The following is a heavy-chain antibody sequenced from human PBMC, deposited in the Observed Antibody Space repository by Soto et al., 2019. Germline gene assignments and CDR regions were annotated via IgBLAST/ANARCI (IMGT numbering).Heavy chain of an antibody. D-gene: IGHD3-22*01. Sequence: QVQLVQSGAEVRKPGSSVRVSCKASGGSFNRHTISWVRQAPGQGLEWMGGIIPIFGTANHAQKFQGRVTIIADESTSTVYMELSSLRSDDTAVYYCARNPSVVVVTIFDYWGQGTLVTVSS. V-gene: IGHV1-69*01. J-gene: IGHJ4*02. CDR1: GGSFNRHT. CDR2: IIPIFGTA. CDR3: ARNPSVVVVTIFDY.